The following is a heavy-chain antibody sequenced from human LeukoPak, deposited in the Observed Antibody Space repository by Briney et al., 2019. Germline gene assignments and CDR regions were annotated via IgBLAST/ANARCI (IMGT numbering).Heavy chain of an antibody. CDR2: ISSSTTYI. Sequence: GGSLRLSCAGSGFTFSTYSMNWVRQAPGKGLEWISSISSSTTYIFYADSVRGRFTISRDNAKNSLYLQMNSLRAEDTAVYYCARPSTRSTSYCYYYYGVNVWGRGTAVTVSS. D-gene: IGHD3-16*02. J-gene: IGHJ6*02. CDR1: GFTFSTYS. CDR3: ARPSTRSTSYCYYYYGVNV. V-gene: IGHV3-21*01.